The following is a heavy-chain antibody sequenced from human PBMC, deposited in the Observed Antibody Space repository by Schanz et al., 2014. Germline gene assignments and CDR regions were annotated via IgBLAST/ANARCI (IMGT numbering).Heavy chain of an antibody. CDR3: ARAQGVIRLYYGVDV. Sequence: EVQLVESGGGVVQPGGSLRLSCATSGFTFITYTMNWVRQTPGKGLEWVSFISSSGTSIYYADSVKGRFTISRDNSKNTLYFEMNSLRAEDTAVYYCARAQGVIRLYYGVDVWGQGTTVTVSS. CDR1: GFTFITYT. J-gene: IGHJ6*02. D-gene: IGHD3-10*01. CDR2: ISSSGTSI. V-gene: IGHV3-48*01.